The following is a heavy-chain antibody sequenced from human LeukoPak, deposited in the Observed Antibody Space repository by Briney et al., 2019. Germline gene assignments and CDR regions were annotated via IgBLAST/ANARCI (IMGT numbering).Heavy chain of an antibody. CDR1: GGTFISYA. J-gene: IGHJ4*02. CDR3: ARGRGYSYGPFDY. CDR2: IIPIFGTA. Sequence: SVKVSCKASGGTFISYAISWVRQAPGQGLEWMGRIIPIFGTANYAQKFQGRVTITTDESTSTAYMELSSLRSEDTAVYYCARGRGYSYGPFDYWGQGTLVTVSS. D-gene: IGHD5-18*01. V-gene: IGHV1-69*05.